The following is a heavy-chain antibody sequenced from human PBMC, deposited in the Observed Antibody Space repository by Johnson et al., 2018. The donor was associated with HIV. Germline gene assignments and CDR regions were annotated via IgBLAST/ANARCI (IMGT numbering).Heavy chain of an antibody. CDR2: IYSGGST. V-gene: IGHV3-66*01. D-gene: IGHD3-16*01. CDR3: ARGGWGDAFDI. CDR1: GFTVSSNY. J-gene: IGHJ3*02. Sequence: VQLVESGGGLVQPGGSLRLSCAAFGFTVSSNYMSWVRQAPGKGLVWVSVIYSGGSTYYADSVKGRFTISRDISKNTLYLQMNSLRAEDTAVYYCARGGWGDAFDICGQGTMVTVSS.